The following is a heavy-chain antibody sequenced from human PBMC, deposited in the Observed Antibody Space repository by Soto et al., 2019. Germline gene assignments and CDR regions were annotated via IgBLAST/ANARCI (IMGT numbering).Heavy chain of an antibody. J-gene: IGHJ6*02. CDR3: ASGSPPNRENYGMDV. CDR1: GYTFTSYA. D-gene: IGHD7-27*01. Sequence: QVQLVQSGAEVKKPGASVKVSCKASGYTFTSYAMHWVRQAPGQRLEWMGWINAGNGNTKYSQKFQGRVTITRDTSASTAYMELSSLRSEDTAVYYCASGSPPNRENYGMDVWGQGTTVTVSS. CDR2: INAGNGNT. V-gene: IGHV1-3*01.